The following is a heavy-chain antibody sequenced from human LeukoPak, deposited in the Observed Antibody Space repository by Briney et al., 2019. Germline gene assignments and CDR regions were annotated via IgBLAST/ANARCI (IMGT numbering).Heavy chain of an antibody. CDR2: ISYDGSNK. J-gene: IGHJ4*02. CDR1: GFTFSSYA. D-gene: IGHD3-10*01. V-gene: IGHV3-30*04. CDR3: ARDGAIYGSGSYSFYFDY. Sequence: GRSLRLSCAASGFTFSSYAMHWVRQAPGKGLEWVAVISYDGSNKYYADSVKGRFTISRDNSKNTLYLQMNSLGAEDTAVYYCARDGAIYGSGSYSFYFDYWGQGTLVTVSS.